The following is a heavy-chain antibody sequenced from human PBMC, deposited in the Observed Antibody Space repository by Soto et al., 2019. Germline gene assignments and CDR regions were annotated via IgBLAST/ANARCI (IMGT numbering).Heavy chain of an antibody. V-gene: IGHV4-30-2*01. D-gene: IGHD5-18*01. CDR1: GGSISSGGYS. Sequence: SETLSLTCAVSGGSISSGGYSWSWIRQPPGKGLEWIGYIYHSGITYYNPSLKSRVTISVDRSKNQFSLKLSSVTAADTAVYYCARLSGYSYGYVETFDYWGQGTLVTVSS. J-gene: IGHJ4*02. CDR2: IYHSGIT. CDR3: ARLSGYSYGYVETFDY.